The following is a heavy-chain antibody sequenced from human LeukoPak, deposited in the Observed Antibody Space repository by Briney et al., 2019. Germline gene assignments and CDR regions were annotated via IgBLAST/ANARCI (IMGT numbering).Heavy chain of an antibody. D-gene: IGHD1-14*01. Sequence: GGSLRLSCAASGFIFSNYDMHWVRQAPGKGLEWVAFIRYDGSNKYYTDSVKGRFTISRDDSKNTLYLQMNSLRAEDTAVYYCAKATGYLLWGQGTLVTVSS. V-gene: IGHV3-30*02. J-gene: IGHJ4*02. CDR3: AKATGYLL. CDR1: GFIFSNYD. CDR2: IRYDGSNK.